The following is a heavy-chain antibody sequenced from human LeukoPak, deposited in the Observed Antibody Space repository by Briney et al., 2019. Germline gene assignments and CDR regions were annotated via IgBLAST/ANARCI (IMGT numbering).Heavy chain of an antibody. Sequence: GSLRLSCAASGFTFSSYGMHWVRQAPGKGLEWVAVISYDGSNKYYADSVKGRFTISRDNSKNTLYLQMNSLRAEDTAVYYCAKDGKVTFDYWGQGTLVTVSS. CDR2: ISYDGSNK. J-gene: IGHJ4*02. D-gene: IGHD2-21*02. CDR3: AKDGKVTFDY. CDR1: GFTFSSYG. V-gene: IGHV3-30*18.